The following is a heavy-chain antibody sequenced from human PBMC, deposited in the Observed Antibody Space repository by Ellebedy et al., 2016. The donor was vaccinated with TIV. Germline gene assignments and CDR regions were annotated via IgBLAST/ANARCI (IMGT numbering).Heavy chain of an antibody. J-gene: IGHJ4*02. D-gene: IGHD3-22*01. CDR2: IIPMFGKA. CDR1: GGTFRSYG. V-gene: IGHV1-69*13. Sequence: SVKVSXKASGGTFRSYGINWVRQAPGQGLEWMGGIIPMFGKANYTQKLQGRVTITADESTSTAYMELSSLTSEDTAVYYCAREVSRRGYYKNTFGEPFDYWGQGTQVTVSS. CDR3: AREVSRRGYYKNTFGEPFDY.